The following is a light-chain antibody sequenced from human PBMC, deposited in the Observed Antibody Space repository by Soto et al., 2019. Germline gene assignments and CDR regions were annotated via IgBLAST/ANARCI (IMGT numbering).Light chain of an antibody. V-gene: IGLV1-40*01. J-gene: IGLJ1*01. CDR2: GNN. CDR1: GSNIGAPYD. CDR3: QSSDSRLSGSDV. Sequence: QSVLTQPPSLSGAPGQRVTISCTGSGSNIGAPYDVHWYQHLPGTAPKLLIFGNNNRPSGVPDRFSGSKSGTSASLAITGLQADDEADYYCQSSDSRLSGSDVFGTGTKVTVL.